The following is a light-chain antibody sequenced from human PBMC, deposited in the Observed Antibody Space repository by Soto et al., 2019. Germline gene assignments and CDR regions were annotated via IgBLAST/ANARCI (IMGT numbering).Light chain of an antibody. V-gene: IGKV1-39*01. J-gene: IGKJ2*01. Sequence: DIQMTQSPSSLSASVGDRVTITCRASQSISSYLNWYQQKPGKAPKLLIYAASSLQSGVPSRFSGSGSGTDFTLTISSLQPGDFAVYYCQQYHTWPPQYTFGQGTKLQIK. CDR1: QSISSY. CDR2: AAS. CDR3: QQYHTWPPQYT.